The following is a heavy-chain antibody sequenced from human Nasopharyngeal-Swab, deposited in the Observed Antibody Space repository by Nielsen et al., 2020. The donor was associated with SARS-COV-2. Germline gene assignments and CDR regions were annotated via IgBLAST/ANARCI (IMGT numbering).Heavy chain of an antibody. Sequence: SLKTSCAASGFTFDDYAMYWVRQAPGKGLEWVSGISWNSGSIGYADSVKGRFTISRDNAKNSLYLQMNSLGAEDTALYYCAKDTRRSSGWYGGGYCYYYMDVWGKGTTVTVSS. J-gene: IGHJ6*03. D-gene: IGHD6-19*01. CDR3: AKDTRRSSGWYGGGYCYYYMDV. CDR1: GFTFDDYA. CDR2: ISWNSGSI. V-gene: IGHV3-9*01.